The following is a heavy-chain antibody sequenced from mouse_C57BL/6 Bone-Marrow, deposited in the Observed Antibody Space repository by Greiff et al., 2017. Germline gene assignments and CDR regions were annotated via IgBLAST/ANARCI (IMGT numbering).Heavy chain of an antibody. CDR1: GYAFSSSW. CDR2: IYPGDGDT. V-gene: IGHV1-82*01. J-gene: IGHJ4*01. Sequence: QVQLQQSGPELVKPGASVKISCKASGYAFSSSWMNWVKQRPGKGLEWIGRIYPGDGDTNYNGKFKGKATLTADKSSSTAYMLLSSMTSEDSSVDFCARTGSMDDWGPGTAVTVSS. CDR3: ARTGSMDD. D-gene: IGHD4-1*01.